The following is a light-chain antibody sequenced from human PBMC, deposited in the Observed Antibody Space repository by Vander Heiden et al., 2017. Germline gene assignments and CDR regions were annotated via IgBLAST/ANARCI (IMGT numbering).Light chain of an antibody. J-gene: IGLJ2*01. CDR3: GTWDTSLSVVV. CDR2: DNN. CDR1: SSNIGSTY. Sequence: QSVLPQLPSVSAAPGQKVTISCSGSSSNIGSTYVSWYQQLPGTAPKLLIYDNNKRPSGIPDRFSGSKSGTSATLGITGVQTGDEADYYCGTWDTSLSVVVFGGGTKLTVL. V-gene: IGLV1-51*01.